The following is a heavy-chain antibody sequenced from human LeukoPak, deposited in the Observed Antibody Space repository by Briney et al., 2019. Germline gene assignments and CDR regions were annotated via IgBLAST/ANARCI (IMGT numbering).Heavy chain of an antibody. Sequence: GGSLRLSCAASGFTFSSYSMNWVRQAPGKGLEWLSYISSTSGTIYYADSVKGRFTISRDNAKNSLYLQMNSLRDEDTAVYYCARDFAIGYSYGGWGQGTLVTVSS. CDR2: ISSTSGTI. J-gene: IGHJ4*02. CDR3: ARDFAIGYSYGG. D-gene: IGHD5-18*01. V-gene: IGHV3-48*02. CDR1: GFTFSSYS.